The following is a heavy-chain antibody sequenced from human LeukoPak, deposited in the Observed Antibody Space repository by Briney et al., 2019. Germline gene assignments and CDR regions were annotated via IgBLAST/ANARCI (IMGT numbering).Heavy chain of an antibody. CDR3: ARDVYGLGDY. Sequence: GGSLRLSCVASGFTFSNYWVHWVRQAPEKGLMWVSKINSDGSGPDYADSVKGRFTISRDNAQNTLYLQMNSLRAEDTAVYYCARDVYGLGDYWGQGTLVTVSS. CDR2: INSDGSGP. CDR1: GFTFSNYW. V-gene: IGHV3-74*01. D-gene: IGHD1-14*01. J-gene: IGHJ4*02.